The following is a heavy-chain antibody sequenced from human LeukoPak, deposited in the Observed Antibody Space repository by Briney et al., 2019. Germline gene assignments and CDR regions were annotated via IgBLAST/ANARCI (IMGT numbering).Heavy chain of an antibody. J-gene: IGHJ4*02. CDR1: GYTFTGYY. Sequence: ASVKVSCKASGYTFTGYYMHWVRQAPGQGLEWMGWINPNSGGTNYAQKFQGRVTMTRDTSISTAYMELSGLRSDDTAVYYCARETVAGAVAGGDWGQGTLVTVSS. CDR3: ARETVAGAVAGGD. V-gene: IGHV1-2*02. CDR2: INPNSGGT. D-gene: IGHD6-19*01.